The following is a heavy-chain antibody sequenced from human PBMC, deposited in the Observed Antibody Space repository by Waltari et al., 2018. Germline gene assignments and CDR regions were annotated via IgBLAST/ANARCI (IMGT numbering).Heavy chain of an antibody. CDR2: IIDYTGYT. Sequence: QVQLVQSGAEVKKPGASVKVSCKASGYTFTSYGISWVRQAPGQGLEWMGWIIDYTGYTTYAQKLQGRVTMTTATTTSTAYRELRSLRPDDTAVYYCARAARVRGAAADYWGQGTLVTVSS. D-gene: IGHD3-10*01. V-gene: IGHV1-18*01. CDR3: ARAARVRGAAADY. CDR1: GYTFTSYG. J-gene: IGHJ4*02.